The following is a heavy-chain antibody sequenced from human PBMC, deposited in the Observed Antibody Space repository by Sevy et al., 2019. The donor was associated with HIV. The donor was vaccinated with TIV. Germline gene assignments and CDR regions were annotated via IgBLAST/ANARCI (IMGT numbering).Heavy chain of an antibody. Sequence: SETLSLTCAVSGGSISSSNWWSWVRQPPGKGLEWIGEIYHSGSTNYNPSLKSRVTISVDKSKNQFSLKLSSVTAADTAVYYCAGDQAVAGMNWFDPWGQGTLVTVSS. J-gene: IGHJ5*02. CDR3: AGDQAVAGMNWFDP. D-gene: IGHD6-19*01. CDR2: IYHSGST. CDR1: GGSISSSNW. V-gene: IGHV4-4*02.